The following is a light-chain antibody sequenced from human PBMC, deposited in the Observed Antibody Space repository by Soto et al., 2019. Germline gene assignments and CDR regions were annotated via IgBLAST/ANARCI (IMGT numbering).Light chain of an antibody. J-gene: IGKJ1*01. Sequence: DIQMPQSPSSVPASVGPTLSITSRASQNISRFLNWYQQEPGKAPKLLIYDASSLDSGVPSRFSGSGSGTEFTLTITSLQPDDFATYYCQQYNTYPWTFGQGTKVDIK. CDR1: QNISRF. CDR2: DAS. V-gene: IGKV1-5*01. CDR3: QQYNTYPWT.